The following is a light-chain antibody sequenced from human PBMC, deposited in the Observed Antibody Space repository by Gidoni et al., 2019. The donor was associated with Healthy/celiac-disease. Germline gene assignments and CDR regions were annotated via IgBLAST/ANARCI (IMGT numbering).Light chain of an antibody. J-gene: IGKJ1*01. V-gene: IGKV1-39*01. CDR1: QSTSSY. CDR3: QQSYSTPLWT. CDR2: AAS. Sequence: DIQMTQSPSSLSASVGDRVTITCRASQSTSSYLNWYQQKPGKAPKLLSYAASSLQSGVPSRFSGSGSGTDFTLTISSLQPEDFATYYCQQSYSTPLWTFGQGTKVEIK.